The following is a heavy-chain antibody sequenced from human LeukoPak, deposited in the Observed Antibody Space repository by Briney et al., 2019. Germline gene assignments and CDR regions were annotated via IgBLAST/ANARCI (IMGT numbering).Heavy chain of an antibody. Sequence: GGSLRLSCAASGFNFSSYAISWVRQAPGKGREGVSTISWRSASVGYVDSVKGRFTISRDNAKKTLYLQMNSLRPEDTALYYCAKDYGYSSSWYDYWGQGTLVTVSS. D-gene: IGHD6-13*01. V-gene: IGHV3-9*01. CDR1: GFNFSSYA. CDR3: AKDYGYSSSWYDY. CDR2: ISWRSASV. J-gene: IGHJ4*02.